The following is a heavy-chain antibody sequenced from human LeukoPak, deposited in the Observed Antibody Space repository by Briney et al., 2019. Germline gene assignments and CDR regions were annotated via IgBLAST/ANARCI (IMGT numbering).Heavy chain of an antibody. Sequence: PSETLSLTXTVSGGSISGYYWSWFRQTPGKGLEWVGYIYYSGSTNYNPSLESRVTISIDTSENQFSLKLSSVTAADTAVYYCARGLAGYSGGDDAFDTWGQGTMVTVSS. V-gene: IGHV4-59*01. CDR2: IYYSGST. D-gene: IGHD6-19*01. J-gene: IGHJ3*02. CDR3: ARGLAGYSGGDDAFDT. CDR1: GGSISGYY.